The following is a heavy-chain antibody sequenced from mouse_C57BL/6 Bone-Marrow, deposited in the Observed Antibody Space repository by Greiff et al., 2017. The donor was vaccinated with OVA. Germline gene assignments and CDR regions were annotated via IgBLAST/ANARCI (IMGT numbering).Heavy chain of an antibody. J-gene: IGHJ2*01. Sequence: VQLQQSGAELVRPGASVKLSCTASGFNIKDYYMHWVKQRPEQGLEWIGRIDPEDGDTEYAPKFQGKATMTADKSSNTAYLQLISLTSEDSAVYYCTTWSTTGVEDIDYWGQGTTLTVSS. CDR1: GFNIKDYY. D-gene: IGHD1-1*01. V-gene: IGHV14-1*01. CDR3: TTWSTTGVEDIDY. CDR2: IDPEDGDT.